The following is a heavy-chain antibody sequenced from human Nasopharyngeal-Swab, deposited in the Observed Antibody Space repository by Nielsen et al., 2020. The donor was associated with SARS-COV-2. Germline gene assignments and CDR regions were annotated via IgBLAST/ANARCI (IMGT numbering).Heavy chain of an antibody. CDR1: GYTFTSYG. CDR2: ISAYNGNT. Sequence: ASVKVSCKASGYTFTSYGISWVRQAPGQGLEWMGWISAYNGNTNYAQKLQGRVTMTTDTSTSTAYMELRSLRSDDTAVYYCARGRPPATFGPGTKVGIKRSASAPTLFPLVSW. CDR3: ARGRPPATFGPGTKVGIKRSASAPTLFPLVS. D-gene: IGHD3-22*01. V-gene: IGHV1-18*01. J-gene: IGHJ5*01.